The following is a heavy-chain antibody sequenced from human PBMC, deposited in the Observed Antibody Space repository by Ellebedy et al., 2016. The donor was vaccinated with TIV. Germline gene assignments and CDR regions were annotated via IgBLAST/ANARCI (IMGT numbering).Heavy chain of an antibody. Sequence: MPSETLSLTCTVSGGSISSYYWSWIRQPPGKGLEWIGYIYYSGSTNYNPSLKSRVTISVDTSKNQFSLKLSSVTAADTAVYYCARHLSPGAKGRDGYTDEDNWGIDYWGQGTLVTVSS. CDR2: IYYSGST. D-gene: IGHD5-24*01. CDR3: ARHLSPGAKGRDGYTDEDNWGIDY. V-gene: IGHV4-59*08. CDR1: GGSISSYY. J-gene: IGHJ4*02.